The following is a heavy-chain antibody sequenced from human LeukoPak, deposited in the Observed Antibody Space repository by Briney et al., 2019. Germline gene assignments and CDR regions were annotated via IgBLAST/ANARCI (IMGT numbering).Heavy chain of an antibody. CDR3: ARENTVIRGVPRAFDI. CDR2: VIGSGDST. V-gene: IGHV3-23*01. D-gene: IGHD3-10*01. Sequence: GGTLRLSCAATGFTFSSYGMSWVRQAPGKGLEWVSIVIGSGDSTYYADSVKGRFTISRDNSKNTLYLQMNSLRAEDTAVYYCARENTVIRGVPRAFDIWGQGTMVTVSS. CDR1: GFTFSSYG. J-gene: IGHJ3*02.